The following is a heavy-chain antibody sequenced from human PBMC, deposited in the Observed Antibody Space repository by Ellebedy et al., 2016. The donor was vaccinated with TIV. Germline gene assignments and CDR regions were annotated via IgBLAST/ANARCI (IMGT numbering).Heavy chain of an antibody. CDR2: IERETERGTT. CDR3: ARRLWIGEYRGIDV. CDR1: GFIVSDTW. Sequence: PGGSLRLSCAASGFIVSDTWMNWARQAPGAGLEWVGRIERETERGTTEYGTSVKGRFTISRDHSKNTLYLQLNSLKVEDTAVYNCARRLWIGEYRGIDVWGQGTAVTVSS. J-gene: IGHJ6*02. D-gene: IGHD3-10*01. V-gene: IGHV3-15*04.